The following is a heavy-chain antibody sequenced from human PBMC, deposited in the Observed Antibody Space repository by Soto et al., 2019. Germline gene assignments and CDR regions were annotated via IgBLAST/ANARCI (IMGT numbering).Heavy chain of an antibody. CDR3: AKWNYPDF. CDR1: GFSFASFG. CDR2: IVGSDAKT. V-gene: IGHV3-23*01. D-gene: IGHD5-12*01. Sequence: VGPPRLSCPPSGFSFASFGLTWVRQAPGQGLEWVATIVGSDAKTHYADSVKVRFSISRDTSRNTVYLQMNNMRADDTAIYYCAKWNYPDFWGQGTRVTVSS. J-gene: IGHJ4*02.